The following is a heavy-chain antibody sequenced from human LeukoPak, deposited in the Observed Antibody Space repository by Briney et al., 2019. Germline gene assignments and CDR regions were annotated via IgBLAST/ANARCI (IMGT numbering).Heavy chain of an antibody. Sequence: SETLSLTCAVYGGSFSGYYWSWIRQPPGKGLEWIGEINHSGSTNYNPSLKSRVTISVDTSKNQFSLKLSSVTAADTAVYYCARDSPRIDGYNFDYWGQGTLVTVSS. CDR1: GGSFSGYY. J-gene: IGHJ4*02. D-gene: IGHD5-24*01. CDR3: ARDSPRIDGYNFDY. CDR2: INHSGST. V-gene: IGHV4-34*01.